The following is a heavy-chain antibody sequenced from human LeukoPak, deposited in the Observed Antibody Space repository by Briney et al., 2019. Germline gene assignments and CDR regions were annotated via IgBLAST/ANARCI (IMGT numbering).Heavy chain of an antibody. V-gene: IGHV3-23*01. CDR3: AKELSGSGWASHY. D-gene: IGHD6-19*01. Sequence: GGSLRLSCAASGFSFSSTAMNWVRQPPGKGLEWVSSISGDTTYYADSVKGRFSISRDNSKNTLYLQMNSLRAEDTALYDCAKELSGSGWASHYWGQGTLVTVSS. J-gene: IGHJ4*02. CDR2: ISGDTT. CDR1: GFSFSSTA.